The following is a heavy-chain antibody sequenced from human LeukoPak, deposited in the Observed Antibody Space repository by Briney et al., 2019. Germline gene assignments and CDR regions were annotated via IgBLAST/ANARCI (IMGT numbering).Heavy chain of an antibody. Sequence: SETLSLTCTVSNGSIGSYYWTWIRQPPGKGLEWIGYIFHSGSTKYNPSLKSRVTIAVDTSKNQFSLKLSSVTAADTAVYYCARGPNGSGSPFDYWGQGTLVTVSS. J-gene: IGHJ4*02. CDR1: NGSIGSYY. D-gene: IGHD3-10*01. CDR3: ARGPNGSGSPFDY. V-gene: IGHV4-59*01. CDR2: IFHSGST.